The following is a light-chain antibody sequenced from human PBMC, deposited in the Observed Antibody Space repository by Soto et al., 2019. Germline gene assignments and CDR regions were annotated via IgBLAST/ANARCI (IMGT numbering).Light chain of an antibody. Sequence: EIVLTQSPGTLSLSPGERATLSCRASQSVSSSYLTWYQQKPGQAPRLLIYGASSRATGAPDGFSGSGSGTDFALTISRLEPEDFAVYYCQQYGSSPRTFGQGTKVEIK. V-gene: IGKV3-20*01. J-gene: IGKJ1*01. CDR1: QSVSSSY. CDR2: GAS. CDR3: QQYGSSPRT.